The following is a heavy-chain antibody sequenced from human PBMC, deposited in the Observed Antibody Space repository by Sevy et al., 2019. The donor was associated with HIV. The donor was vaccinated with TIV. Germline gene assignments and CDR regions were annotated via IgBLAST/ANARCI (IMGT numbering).Heavy chain of an antibody. CDR1: GFTFSSYD. J-gene: IGHJ3*02. Sequence: GGSLRLSCAASGFTFSSYDMHWVRQATGKRLEWVSAIGTAGDTYYPGSVKGRFTISRENAKNSWYLQMNSLRTGDTAVYYCARGWGAGGGSSTSCDRGRANDAFDIWGQGIMVTVSS. CDR3: ARGWGAGGGSSTSCDRGRANDAFDI. CDR2: IGTAGDT. V-gene: IGHV3-13*01. D-gene: IGHD2-2*02.